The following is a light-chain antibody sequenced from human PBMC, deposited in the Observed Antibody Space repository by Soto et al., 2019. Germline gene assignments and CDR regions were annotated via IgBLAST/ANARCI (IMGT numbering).Light chain of an antibody. CDR3: QQNYSPPPIT. Sequence: EIVLTQSPATLSLSPGERATLSCRASQSVSSYLAWYQQKPGQAPRLLIYDASNRATGIPARFSGSGSGTDFTLTISSLEPEDFATYYCQQNYSPPPITFGQGTRLEIK. CDR1: QSVSSY. J-gene: IGKJ5*01. CDR2: DAS. V-gene: IGKV3-11*01.